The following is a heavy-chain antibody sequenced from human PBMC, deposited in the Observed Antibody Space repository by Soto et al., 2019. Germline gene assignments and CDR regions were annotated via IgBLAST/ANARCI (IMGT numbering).Heavy chain of an antibody. CDR3: AREMVVVTAILDYDYGMDV. D-gene: IGHD2-21*02. CDR2: IYSGGST. J-gene: IGHJ6*02. Sequence: EVQLVESGGGLVQPGGSLRLSCAASGFTVSSNYMSWVRQAPGKGLEWVSVIYSGGSTYYADSVKGRFTISRHNSKNTLYLQMNSLRAEDTAVYYCAREMVVVTAILDYDYGMDVWGQGTTVTVSS. V-gene: IGHV3-53*04. CDR1: GFTVSSNY.